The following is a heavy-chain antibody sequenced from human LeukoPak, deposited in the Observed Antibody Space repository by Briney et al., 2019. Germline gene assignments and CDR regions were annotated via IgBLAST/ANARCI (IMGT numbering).Heavy chain of an antibody. D-gene: IGHD3-9*01. V-gene: IGHV5-51*01. Sequence: GESLKLSCKCSGHSFTSYWIGWVRQMPGKGLECMVIIYPGYSDTLYSPSFQGQVTISADKAICTAYLQRSSLKASDTAMYYCARQDYDILTGYYSYFDYWGQGTLVTVSS. CDR3: ARQDYDILTGYYSYFDY. CDR1: GHSFTSYW. CDR2: IYPGYSDT. J-gene: IGHJ4*02.